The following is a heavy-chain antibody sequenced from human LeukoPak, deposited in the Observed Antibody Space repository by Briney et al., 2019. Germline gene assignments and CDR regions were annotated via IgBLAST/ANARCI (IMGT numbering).Heavy chain of an antibody. V-gene: IGHV4-34*01. D-gene: IGHD2-2*01. CDR2: INRSGST. J-gene: IGHJ3*02. CDR3: ARVRYETDIVVVPAAMEGDAFDI. Sequence: SETLSLTCAVYGGSFSGYYWSWIRQPPGKGLEWIGEINRSGSTNYNPSLKSRVTISVDTSKNQFSLKLSSVTAADTAVYYCARVRYETDIVVVPAAMEGDAFDIWGQGTMVTVSS. CDR1: GGSFSGYY.